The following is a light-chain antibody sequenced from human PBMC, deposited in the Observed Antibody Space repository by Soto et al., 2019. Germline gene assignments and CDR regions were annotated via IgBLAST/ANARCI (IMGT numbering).Light chain of an antibody. CDR1: QSIISY. Sequence: DIQMTQSPSSLSASVGDRVTITCRASQSIISYLNWYQQKPGKAPTLLIYAASSLQSGVPSRFSGSGSGTDFSLTISSLQPEDFATYYCQQSYSTLWTFGQGTKVEIK. CDR3: QQSYSTLWT. V-gene: IGKV1-39*01. CDR2: AAS. J-gene: IGKJ1*01.